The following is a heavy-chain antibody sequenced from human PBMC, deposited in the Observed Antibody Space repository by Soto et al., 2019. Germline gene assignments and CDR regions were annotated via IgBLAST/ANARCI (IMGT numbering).Heavy chain of an antibody. J-gene: IGHJ3*01. V-gene: IGHV3-23*01. Sequence: EVKLLESGGGLAQPGGSLRLSCVGSGFPFDRYAISWVRQAPGARLQWIAAISGSADGTDYAHSVRGRFTISRDNAKKTVQLQMDSLRVEDTAVYFCAKDTVGGYSFWSGYYSDGLDVWGQGTLVTVS. CDR2: ISGSADGT. CDR1: GFPFDRYA. D-gene: IGHD3-3*01. CDR3: AKDTVGGYSFWSGYYSDGLDV.